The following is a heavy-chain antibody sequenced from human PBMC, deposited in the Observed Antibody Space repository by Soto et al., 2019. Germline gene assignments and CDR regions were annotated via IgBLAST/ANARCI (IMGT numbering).Heavy chain of an antibody. CDR3: AKDRGLTIFGVVVNWFDP. Sequence: PGGSLRHSFAASGFTFSSYAMSWVRQAPGKGLEWVSAISGSGGSTYYADSVKGRFTISRDNSKNTLYLQMNSLRAEDTAVYYCAKDRGLTIFGVVVNWFDPWGQGTLVTVSS. J-gene: IGHJ5*02. D-gene: IGHD3-3*01. CDR1: GFTFSSYA. CDR2: ISGSGGST. V-gene: IGHV3-23*01.